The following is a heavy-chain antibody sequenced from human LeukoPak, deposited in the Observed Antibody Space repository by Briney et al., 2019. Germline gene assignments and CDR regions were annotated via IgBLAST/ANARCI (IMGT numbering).Heavy chain of an antibody. Sequence: PGRSLRLSCAASGFTFSSYSMNWVRQAPGKGLEWVSSISSSSSYIYYADSVKGRFTISRDNAKNSLYLQMNSLRAEDTAVYYCARERFLRGRDYYDSSGSAFDYWGQGTLVTVSS. CDR1: GFTFSSYS. J-gene: IGHJ4*02. CDR2: ISSSSSYI. CDR3: ARERFLRGRDYYDSSGSAFDY. D-gene: IGHD3-22*01. V-gene: IGHV3-21*01.